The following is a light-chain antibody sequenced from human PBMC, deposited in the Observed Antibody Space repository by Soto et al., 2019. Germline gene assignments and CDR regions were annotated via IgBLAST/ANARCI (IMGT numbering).Light chain of an antibody. J-gene: IGLJ2*01. Sequence: QSALTQPASVSVSPGQSITISCTGTSSDVGSYNLVSWYQLHPGKAPKLMIYEGSKRPSGVSNRFSGSKSGNTASLTISGLQAEDEADYYCCSYAGSIVVFGGGTKVTVL. CDR1: SSDVGSYNL. CDR3: CSYAGSIVV. CDR2: EGS. V-gene: IGLV2-23*01.